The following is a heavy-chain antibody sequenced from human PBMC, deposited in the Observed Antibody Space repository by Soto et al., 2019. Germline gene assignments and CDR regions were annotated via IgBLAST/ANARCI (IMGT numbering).Heavy chain of an antibody. J-gene: IGHJ4*02. D-gene: IGHD4-4*01. Sequence: SETLSLTCTVSGGSISSSSYYWGWIRQPPGKGLEWIGSIYYSGSTYYNPSLKSRVTISVDTSKNQFSLKLSSVTAADTAVYYCARSNRVTLYFDDWGQGTLVTVSS. CDR1: GGSISSSSYY. CDR3: ARSNRVTLYFDD. CDR2: IYYSGST. V-gene: IGHV4-39*01.